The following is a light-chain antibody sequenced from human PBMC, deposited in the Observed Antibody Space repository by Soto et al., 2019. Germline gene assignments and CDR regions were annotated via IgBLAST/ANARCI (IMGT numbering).Light chain of an antibody. CDR1: SSDVGAYNY. J-gene: IGLJ2*01. CDR3: SSYTSSFSVV. Sequence: QSVLTRPASVSGSPGQSITISCTGTSSDVGAYNYVSWYQQHPGKAPKLMISEVSNRPSGVSNRFSGSKSGNTASLTISGLQAEDEADYYCSSYTSSFSVVFGGGTKVTVL. V-gene: IGLV2-14*01. CDR2: EVS.